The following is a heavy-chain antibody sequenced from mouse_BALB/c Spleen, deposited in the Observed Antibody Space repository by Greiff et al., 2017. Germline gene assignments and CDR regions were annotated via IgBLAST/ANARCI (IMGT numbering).Heavy chain of an antibody. V-gene: IGHV14-3*02. D-gene: IGHD2-1*01. CDR2: IDPANGNT. CDR1: GFNIKDTY. CDR3: ARWTGGNIDY. J-gene: IGHJ2*01. Sequence: EVQLVESGAELVKPGASVKLSCTASGFNIKDTYMHWVKQRPEQGLEWIGRIDPANGNTKYDPKFQGKATITADTSSNTAYLQLSSLTSEDTAVYYCARWTGGNIDYWGQGTTLTVSS.